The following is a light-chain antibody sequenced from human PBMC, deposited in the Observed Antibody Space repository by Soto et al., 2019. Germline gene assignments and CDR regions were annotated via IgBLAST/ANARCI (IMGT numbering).Light chain of an antibody. J-gene: IGKJ1*01. CDR1: QTISSW. CDR3: QQSYITPPT. V-gene: IGKV1-39*01. Sequence: DIQMTQSPSTLSGSVGDRVTITCRASQTISSWLAWYQQKPGKAPKLLIYAASSLQSGVPSRFSGIASGTDFTLTISSLQPEDFATYYCQQSYITPPTFGQGTKVEIK. CDR2: AAS.